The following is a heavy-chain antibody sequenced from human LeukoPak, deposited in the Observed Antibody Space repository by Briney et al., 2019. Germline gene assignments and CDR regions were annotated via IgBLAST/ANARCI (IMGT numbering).Heavy chain of an antibody. CDR3: AIWTSGNY. CDR1: GFTFNRSW. J-gene: IGHJ4*02. Sequence: GGSLRLSCAASGFTFNRSWMNWVRQAPGKGLEWVANMDPSGSQKRYVDSVKGRFTISKDNPGISLYLEMYSLRAEDTAIYYCAIWTSGNYWGQGTLVTVSS. D-gene: IGHD1-1*01. CDR2: MDPSGSQK. V-gene: IGHV3-7*01.